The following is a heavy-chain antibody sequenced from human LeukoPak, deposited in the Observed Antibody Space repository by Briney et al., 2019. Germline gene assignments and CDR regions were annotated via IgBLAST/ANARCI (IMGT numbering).Heavy chain of an antibody. D-gene: IGHD3-3*01. Sequence: RAGGSLRLSCAASGFTFSSYSMNWVRQAPGKGLEWVSSISSSSSYIYYADSVKGRFTISRDNAKNSLYLRMNSLRAEDTAVYYCARVFRPSLTVFIIRGAFDIWGQGTMVTVSS. V-gene: IGHV3-21*01. CDR3: ARVFRPSLTVFIIRGAFDI. CDR2: ISSSSSYI. J-gene: IGHJ3*02. CDR1: GFTFSSYS.